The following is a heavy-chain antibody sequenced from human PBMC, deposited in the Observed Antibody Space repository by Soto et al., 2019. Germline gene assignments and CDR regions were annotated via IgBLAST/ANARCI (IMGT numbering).Heavy chain of an antibody. CDR1: GFTFSSYA. J-gene: IGHJ2*01. CDR2: ISGSGDST. D-gene: IGHD4-4*01. Sequence: EVQLLESGGGLVQPGGSLRLSCAASGFTFSSYAMNWVRQAPGKGLEWVSVISGSGDSTYYADSVKGRFTISRANSKNTLHLQMNSLRATDTAVYYCARRNSGWYFDRWGRGTRVTVSS. V-gene: IGHV3-23*01. CDR3: ARRNSGWYFDR.